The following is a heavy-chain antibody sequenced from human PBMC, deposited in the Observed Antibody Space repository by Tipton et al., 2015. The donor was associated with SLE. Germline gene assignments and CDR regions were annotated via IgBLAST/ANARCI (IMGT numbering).Heavy chain of an antibody. J-gene: IGHJ4*02. CDR3: ARGSCSGGVGYIDY. CDR2: FYYGKST. D-gene: IGHD2-8*02. V-gene: IGHV4-39*07. Sequence: TLSLTCTVSGGSISSSSFYWGWIRQPPGKGLEWIGSFYYGKSTFYNPSLKSRVTISVDTSKNQFSLKLISVTAADTAVYYCARGSCSGGVGYIDYWGQGTLVTVSS. CDR1: GGSISSSSFY.